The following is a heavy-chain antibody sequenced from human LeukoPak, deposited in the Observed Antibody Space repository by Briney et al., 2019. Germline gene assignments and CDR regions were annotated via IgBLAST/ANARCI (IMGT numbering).Heavy chain of an antibody. CDR1: GGTFSSYA. CDR2: IIPIFGTA. CDR3: ARAVLAADQPIDY. J-gene: IGHJ4*02. D-gene: IGHD6-13*01. V-gene: IGHV1-69*13. Sequence: ASVKVSCKASGGTFSSYAISWVRQAPGQGLEWMGGIIPIFGTANYAQKFQGRVTITADGSTSTAYMELSSLRSEDTAVYYCARAVLAADQPIDYWGQGTLVTVSS.